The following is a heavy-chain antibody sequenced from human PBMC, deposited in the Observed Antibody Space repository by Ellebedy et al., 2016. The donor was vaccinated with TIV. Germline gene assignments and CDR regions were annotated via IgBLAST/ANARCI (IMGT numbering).Heavy chain of an antibody. CDR2: IKQDESEK. D-gene: IGHD3-10*01. CDR1: GFTFSSYW. V-gene: IGHV3-7*01. Sequence: GESLKISCAASGFTFSSYWMAWVCQAPGKGLEWVANIKQDESEKYYVDSVKGRFTISRDNAKNSLYLQMNSLRAEDTAVYYCARDSDGSLDYWGQGTLVTVSS. J-gene: IGHJ4*02. CDR3: ARDSDGSLDY.